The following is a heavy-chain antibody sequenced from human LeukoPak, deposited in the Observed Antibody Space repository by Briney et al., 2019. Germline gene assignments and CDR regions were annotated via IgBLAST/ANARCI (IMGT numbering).Heavy chain of an antibody. CDR3: ASQYSSGRYRFDY. CDR1: GGSISSSSYY. J-gene: IGHJ4*02. Sequence: SETLSLTCTVSGGSISSSSYYWGWIRQPPGKGLEWIANIFYSGSTYYNPSLKSRVTISVDTSKNQFSLKLSSVTAADTAMYYCASQYSSGRYRFDYWGQGTLVTVSS. V-gene: IGHV4-39*01. CDR2: IFYSGST. D-gene: IGHD6-19*01.